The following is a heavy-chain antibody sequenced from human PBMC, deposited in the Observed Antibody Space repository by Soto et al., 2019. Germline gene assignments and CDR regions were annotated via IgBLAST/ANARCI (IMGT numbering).Heavy chain of an antibody. D-gene: IGHD4-17*01. J-gene: IGHJ3*02. V-gene: IGHV4-59*01. CDR3: ARVSTTVTEGTFDI. Sequence: PSETQSHTCTVSGGYNSSYYWSRIRHPPGKGLEWIGYIYYSGSINYNPSLKSRVTISVDTSKNQFSLKLSSVTAADTAVYYCARVSTTVTEGTFDIWGQGTMVT. CDR2: IYYSGSI. CDR1: GGYNSSYY.